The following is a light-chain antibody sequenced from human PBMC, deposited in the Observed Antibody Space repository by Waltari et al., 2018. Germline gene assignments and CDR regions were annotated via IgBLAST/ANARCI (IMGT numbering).Light chain of an antibody. CDR2: ASS. J-gene: IGKJ5*01. CDR3: QQYHSYPIT. V-gene: IGKV1D-16*01. Sequence: DIQMTQYPSSVSASVGDSVTITCRASQCVSTWLAWYQQQPKKAPKSLIYASSNLHSGVPSRFSGSGSGTDFTLTITGLQPEDFATYYCQQYHSYPITFGQGTRLEIK. CDR1: QCVSTW.